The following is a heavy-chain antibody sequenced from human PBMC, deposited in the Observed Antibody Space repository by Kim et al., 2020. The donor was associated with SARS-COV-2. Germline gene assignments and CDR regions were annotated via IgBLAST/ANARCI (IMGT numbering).Heavy chain of an antibody. Sequence: TDYPPSLKRRVTIPVDTSKNQFSLKLSSVTAADTAVYYCARHLAAATFDYWGQGTLVTVSS. CDR2: T. CDR3: ARHLAAATFDY. J-gene: IGHJ4*02. V-gene: IGHV4-39*01. D-gene: IGHD6-13*01.